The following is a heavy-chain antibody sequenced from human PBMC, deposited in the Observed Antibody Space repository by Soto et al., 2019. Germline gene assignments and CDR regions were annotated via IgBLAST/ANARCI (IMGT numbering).Heavy chain of an antibody. CDR1: GFTFSSYS. D-gene: IGHD5-12*01. CDR2: ISSSSSTI. V-gene: IGHV3-48*01. J-gene: IGHJ4*02. Sequence: EVQLVESGGGLVQTGGSLRLSCAASGFTFSSYSMNWVRQAPGKGLEWISYISSSSSTIFYADSVKGRFAISRDNANNSLYLQMSSLRAEDTAVYYCARDRGGLRTNMDYWGQGTLVTVSS. CDR3: ARDRGGLRTNMDY.